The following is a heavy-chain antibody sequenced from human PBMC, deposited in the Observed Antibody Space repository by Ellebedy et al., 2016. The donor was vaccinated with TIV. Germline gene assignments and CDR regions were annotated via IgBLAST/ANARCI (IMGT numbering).Heavy chain of an antibody. CDR1: GFTFSSYA. V-gene: IGHV3-23*01. J-gene: IGHJ2*01. Sequence: GESLKISCAASGFTFSSYAMSWVRQAPGKGLEWVSAISGSGGSTYYADSVKGRFTISRDNSKNTLYLQMNSLRAEDTAVYYCAKDRGDPRSGSGYFDLWGRGTLVTVSS. CDR2: ISGSGGST. CDR3: AKDRGDPRSGSGYFDL. D-gene: IGHD3-10*01.